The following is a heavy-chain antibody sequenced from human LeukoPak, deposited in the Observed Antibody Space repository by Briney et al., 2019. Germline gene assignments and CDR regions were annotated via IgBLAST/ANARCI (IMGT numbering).Heavy chain of an antibody. D-gene: IGHD3-22*01. V-gene: IGHV1-46*01. CDR2: INPSGGST. CDR3: AGGPPYYDSSGYYFDY. J-gene: IGHJ4*02. Sequence: GASVKVSCKASGYTFTSYYMHWVRQAPGQGLEWMGIINPSGGSTSYAQKFQGRVTMTRDTSTSTVYMELSSLRSEDTAVYYCAGGPPYYDSSGYYFDYWGQGTLVTVSS. CDR1: GYTFTSYY.